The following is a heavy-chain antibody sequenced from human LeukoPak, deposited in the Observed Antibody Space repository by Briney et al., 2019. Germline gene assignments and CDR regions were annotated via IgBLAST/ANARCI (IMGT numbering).Heavy chain of an antibody. CDR1: GFTFSSYS. D-gene: IGHD3-10*01. Sequence: TGGSLRLSCAASGFTFSSYSMNWVRQAPGKGLVWVSRINNDGSDTRYADSVRGRFTISRDNAKNTLYLQMNSLGAEDTAVYYCARVSGLGMNEYYQHWGQGTLVTVPS. CDR2: INNDGSDT. J-gene: IGHJ1*01. CDR3: ARVSGLGMNEYYQH. V-gene: IGHV3-74*01.